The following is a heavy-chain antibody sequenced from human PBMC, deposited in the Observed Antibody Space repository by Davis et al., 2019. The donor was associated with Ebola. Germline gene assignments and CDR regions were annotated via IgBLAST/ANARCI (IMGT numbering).Heavy chain of an antibody. CDR2: TSYDETNI. Sequence: PGGSLRLSCETSGFTFTSSGMHWVRQAPGKGLEWVAMTSYDETNIHYADSVRGRFTISRDNSKNTLYLQMDRLRHEDTAVYHCVKDDQEMATIYLFDVWGQGTLVTVSS. CDR3: VKDDQEMATIYLFDV. V-gene: IGHV3-30*18. D-gene: IGHD5-24*01. CDR1: GFTFTSSG. J-gene: IGHJ4*02.